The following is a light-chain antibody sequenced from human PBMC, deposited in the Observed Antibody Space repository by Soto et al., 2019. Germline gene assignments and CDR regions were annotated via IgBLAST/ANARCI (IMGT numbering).Light chain of an antibody. V-gene: IGKV3-15*01. CDR2: GAS. CDR3: QQYNNWPFT. Sequence: EIVLTQSPGTLSLSPGERATLSCRARQSVSSSYLAWYQQKPGQAPRLLIYGASTRATGIPARFSGSGSGTEFTLTISSLQSEDFAVYYCQQYNNWPFTFGQGTRLEIK. J-gene: IGKJ5*01. CDR1: QSVSSSY.